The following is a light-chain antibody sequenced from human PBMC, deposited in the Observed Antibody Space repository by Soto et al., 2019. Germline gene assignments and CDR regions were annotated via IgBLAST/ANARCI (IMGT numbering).Light chain of an antibody. Sequence: QSALTHPASVSGSPGQSITISCTGTSSDIGGYDFVSWYQQHPGKAPKLMIYDVSNRPSGVSNHFSGSKSGNTASLTISGLQAEDEADYYCSSYTSSTHVVFGGGTQLTVL. J-gene: IGLJ2*01. V-gene: IGLV2-14*03. CDR2: DVS. CDR1: SSDIGGYDF. CDR3: SSYTSSTHVV.